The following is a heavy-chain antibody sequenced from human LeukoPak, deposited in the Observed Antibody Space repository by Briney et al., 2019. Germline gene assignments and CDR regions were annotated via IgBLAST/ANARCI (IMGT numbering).Heavy chain of an antibody. J-gene: IGHJ6*03. V-gene: IGHV1-8*03. Sequence: ASVKVSCKASGYTFTSYDINWVRQAPGQGLEWMGWMNPNSGNTGYAQKFQGRVTITRNTSISTAYMELSSLRSEDTAVYYCARGYDFWSGYYSYYYYYMDVWGKGTTVTVSS. D-gene: IGHD3-3*01. CDR1: GYTFTSYD. CDR3: ARGYDFWSGYYSYYYYYMDV. CDR2: MNPNSGNT.